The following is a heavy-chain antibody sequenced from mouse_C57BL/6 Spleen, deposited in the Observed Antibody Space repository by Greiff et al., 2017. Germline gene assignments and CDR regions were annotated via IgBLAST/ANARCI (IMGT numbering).Heavy chain of an antibody. CDR2: ISSGGDYI. CDR1: GFTFSSYA. CDR3: TSYGKEGAWFAY. J-gene: IGHJ3*01. Sequence: EVKLVESGEGLVKPGGSLKLSCAASGFTFSSYAMSWVRQTPEKRLEWVAYISSGGDYIYYADTVKGRFTISRDNARNTLYLQMSSLKSEDTAMYYCTSYGKEGAWFAYWGQGTLVTVSA. V-gene: IGHV5-9-1*02. D-gene: IGHD2-1*01.